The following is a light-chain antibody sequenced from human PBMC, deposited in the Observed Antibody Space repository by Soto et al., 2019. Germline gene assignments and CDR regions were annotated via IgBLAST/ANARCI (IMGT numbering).Light chain of an antibody. CDR1: STDVGGYNY. CDR2: DVN. J-gene: IGLJ1*01. Sequence: QSVLTQPRSVSGSPRQSVTISCTGTSTDVGGYNYVSWYQQHPGKAPKLILYDVNKRPSGVPDRFSGSKSANTASLVISGLQAEDETDYYCCSYAGNYTFVFGTGTKLTVL. CDR3: CSYAGNYTFV. V-gene: IGLV2-11*01.